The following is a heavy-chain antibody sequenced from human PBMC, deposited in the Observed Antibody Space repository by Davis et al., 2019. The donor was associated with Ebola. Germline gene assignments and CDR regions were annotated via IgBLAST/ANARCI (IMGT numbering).Heavy chain of an antibody. CDR3: ARWGTIMGDYFDY. CDR2: IIPILGIA. J-gene: IGHJ4*02. D-gene: IGHD3-16*01. V-gene: IGHV1-69*04. CDR1: GGTFSSYA. Sequence: SVKVSCKASGGTFSSYAISWVRQAPGQGLEWMGRIIPILGIANYAQKFQGRVTITADKSTSTAYMELSSLRSEDPAVYYCARWGTIMGDYFDYWGQGTLVTVSS.